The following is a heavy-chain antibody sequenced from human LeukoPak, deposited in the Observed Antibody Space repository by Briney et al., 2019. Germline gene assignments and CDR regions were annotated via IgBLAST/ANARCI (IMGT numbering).Heavy chain of an antibody. CDR1: GYTFSTYG. J-gene: IGHJ5*02. V-gene: IGHV1-3*01. Sequence: GASVKVSCKASGYTFSTYGISWVRQAPGQGLEWVGWINAGNGNTKFSQKFQGRVTITRDTSASTAYMELSSLRSEDTAVYYCARGRCSSTSCAPWWFDPWGQGTLVTVSS. D-gene: IGHD2-2*01. CDR3: ARGRCSSTSCAPWWFDP. CDR2: INAGNGNT.